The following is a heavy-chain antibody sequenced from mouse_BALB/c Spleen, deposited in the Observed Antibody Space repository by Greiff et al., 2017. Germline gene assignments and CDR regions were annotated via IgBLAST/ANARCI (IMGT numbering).Heavy chain of an antibody. CDR2: ISSGGST. J-gene: IGHJ3*01. CDR3: ARVGAYDGYYSAWFAY. Sequence: EVKLMESGGGLVQPGGSLKLSCAASGFTFSSYAMSWVRQTPEKRLEWVASISSGGSTYYPDSVKGRFTISRDNARNILYLQMSSLRSEDTAMYYCARVGAYDGYYSAWFAYWGQGTLVTVSA. CDR1: GFTFSSYA. V-gene: IGHV5-6-5*01. D-gene: IGHD2-3*01.